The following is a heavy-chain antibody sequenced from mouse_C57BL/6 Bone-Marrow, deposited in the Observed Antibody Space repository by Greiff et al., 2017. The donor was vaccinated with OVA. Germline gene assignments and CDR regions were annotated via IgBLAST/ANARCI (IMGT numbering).Heavy chain of an antibody. V-gene: IGHV14-4*01. CDR2: IDPENGDT. D-gene: IGHD1-1*01. CDR1: GFNIKDDY. CDR3: TTSSSWYFDV. J-gene: IGHJ1*03. Sequence: EVQLQQSGAELVRPGASVKLSCTASGFNIKDDYMHWVKQRPEQGLEWIGWIDPENGDTEYASKFQGKATITADTSSNTAYLQLSSLTSEDTAVYYCTTSSSWYFDVWGTGTTVTVSS.